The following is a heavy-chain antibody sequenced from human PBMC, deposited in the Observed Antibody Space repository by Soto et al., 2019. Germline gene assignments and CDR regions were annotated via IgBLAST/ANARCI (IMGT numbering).Heavy chain of an antibody. CDR3: ARGPPSDRYFDWFQKENWFDV. V-gene: IGHV1-2*04. CDR1: GYTFTGYY. D-gene: IGHD3-9*01. CDR2: INPNSGGT. J-gene: IGHJ5*02. Sequence: ASVKVSCKASGYTFTGYYMHWVRQAPGQGLEWMGWINPNSGGTNYAQKFQGWVTMTRDTSISTAYMELSRLRSDDTAVYYCARGPPSDRYFDWFQKENWFDVWGQGTLVTVSS.